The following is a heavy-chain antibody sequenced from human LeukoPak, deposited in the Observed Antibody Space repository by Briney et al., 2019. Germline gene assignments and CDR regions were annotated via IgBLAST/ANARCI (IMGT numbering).Heavy chain of an antibody. CDR3: ASGTRARGIAVAVSTLYY. Sequence: GGSLRFSCAASGFTFSSYDMHWVRQAPGKGLEWVAVISYDGSNKYYADSVKGRFTISRDNSKNTLYLQMNSLRAEDTAVYYCASGTRARGIAVAVSTLYYWGQGTLVTVSS. V-gene: IGHV3-30-3*01. J-gene: IGHJ4*02. CDR1: GFTFSSYD. D-gene: IGHD6-19*01. CDR2: ISYDGSNK.